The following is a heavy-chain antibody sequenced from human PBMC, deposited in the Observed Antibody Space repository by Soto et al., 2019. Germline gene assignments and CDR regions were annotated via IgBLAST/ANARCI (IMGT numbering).Heavy chain of an antibody. CDR3: ARGPLYCSGGSCHYYYYGMDV. V-gene: IGHV1-69*01. CDR1: GGTFSSYA. J-gene: IGHJ6*02. Sequence: QVQLVQSGAEVKKPGSSVKVSCKASGGTFSSYAISWVRQAPGQGLEWMGGIIPIFGTANYAQKFQGRVTTTADESTSTAYMELSSLRSEDTAVYYCARGPLYCSGGSCHYYYYGMDVWGQGTTVTVSS. D-gene: IGHD2-15*01. CDR2: IIPIFGTA.